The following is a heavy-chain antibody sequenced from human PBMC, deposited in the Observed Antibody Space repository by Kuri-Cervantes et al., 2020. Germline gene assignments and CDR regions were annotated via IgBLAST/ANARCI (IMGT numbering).Heavy chain of an antibody. V-gene: IGHV3-9*01. CDR1: GFTFSSYS. CDR2: ISWNSGSI. CDR3: AKDRGWELLSGFDY. J-gene: IGHJ4*02. Sequence: LSLTCAASGFTFSSYSMHWVRQAPGKGLEWVSGISWNSGSIGYADSVKGRFTISRDNAKNSLYLQMNSLRAEDTALYYCAKDRGWELLSGFDYWGQGTLVTVSS. D-gene: IGHD1-26*01.